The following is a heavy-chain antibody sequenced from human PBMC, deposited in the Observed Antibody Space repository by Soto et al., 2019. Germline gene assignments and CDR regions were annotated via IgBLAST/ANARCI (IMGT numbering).Heavy chain of an antibody. CDR2: INHSGST. V-gene: IGHV4-34*01. D-gene: IGHD6-6*01. Sequence: NPSETLSLTXAVYGRSFSGYYWSWIRQPPGKGLEWIGEINHSGSTNYNPSLKSRVTISVDTSKNQFSLKLSSVTAADTAVYYCARGRIAAGGGDYYYYGMDVWGQGTTVTVSS. J-gene: IGHJ6*02. CDR3: ARGRIAAGGGDYYYYGMDV. CDR1: GRSFSGYY.